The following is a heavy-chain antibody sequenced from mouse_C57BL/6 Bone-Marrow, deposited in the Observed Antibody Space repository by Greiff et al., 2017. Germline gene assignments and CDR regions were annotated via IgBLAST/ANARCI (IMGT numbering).Heavy chain of an antibody. CDR2: ISDGGSYT. CDR3: ARDRVYYDSGFWFAY. Sequence: EVKLVESGGGLVKPGGSLKLSCAASGFTFSSYAMSWVRQTPEQRLEWVATISDGGSYTYYPDNVKGRFTISSDNAKNNLYLQMSHLKSEDTAMYYCARDRVYYDSGFWFAYGGQGTLVTVSA. D-gene: IGHD1-1*01. CDR1: GFTFSSYA. J-gene: IGHJ3*01. V-gene: IGHV5-4*01.